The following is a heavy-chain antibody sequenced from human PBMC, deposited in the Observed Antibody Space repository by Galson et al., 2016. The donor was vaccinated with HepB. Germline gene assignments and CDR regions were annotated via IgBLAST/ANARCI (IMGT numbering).Heavy chain of an antibody. CDR1: GGSISSSNW. Sequence: SETLSLTCAVSGGSISSSNWWSWVRQPPGKGLEWIGEIYHSGSTNYNPSLKSRVTISLDMSKNQFSLNLSSVTAADTAVYYCSRRAYSYGFISWLDPWGQGTLVTVSS. CDR3: SRRAYSYGFISWLDP. J-gene: IGHJ5*02. V-gene: IGHV4-4*02. D-gene: IGHD5-18*01. CDR2: IYHSGST.